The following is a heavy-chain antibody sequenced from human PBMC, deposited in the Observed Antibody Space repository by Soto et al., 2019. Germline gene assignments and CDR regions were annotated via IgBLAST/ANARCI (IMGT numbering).Heavy chain of an antibody. CDR2: INPNTGDT. V-gene: IGHV1-2*06. CDR1: GYTFTDYH. CDR3: ARDGAFWSAYSPKWGSPGFVY. Sequence: GASVKVSCKASGYTFTDYHIHWVRQAPGQGLEWLARINPNTGDTNSAQNFQGRVSVTWDSSTSTAYMELNSLTSDDTATYYCARDGAFWSAYSPKWGSPGFVYWGRGTLVTVSS. J-gene: IGHJ4*02. D-gene: IGHD3-3*01.